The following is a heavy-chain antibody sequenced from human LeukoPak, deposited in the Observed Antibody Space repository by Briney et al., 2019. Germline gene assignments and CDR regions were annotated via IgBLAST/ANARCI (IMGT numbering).Heavy chain of an antibody. CDR1: GGSISSYY. D-gene: IGHD2-15*01. CDR2: IYYSGST. V-gene: IGHV4-59*01. CDR3: ARQRCSGSSCYSVYYYGMDV. J-gene: IGHJ6*02. Sequence: PSETLSLTCTVSGGSISSYYWSWIRQPPGKGLEWIGYIYYSGSTNYNPSLKSRVTISVDTSKNQFSLKLSSVTVADTAVYYCARQRCSGSSCYSVYYYGMDVWGQGTTVTVSS.